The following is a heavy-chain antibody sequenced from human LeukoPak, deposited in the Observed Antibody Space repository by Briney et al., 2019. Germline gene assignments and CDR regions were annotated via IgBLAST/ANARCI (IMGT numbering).Heavy chain of an antibody. Sequence: PGGSLRLSCAVSGITLSNYGMSWVRQAPGKGLEWVAGIGDSGGSTNYADSVKGRFTISRDNPKNTLYLQMNSLRAEDTAVYFCARRGIVIRAVIIVGFNRAAYYFDYWGQGALVTVSS. V-gene: IGHV3-23*01. J-gene: IGHJ4*02. CDR1: GITLSNYG. CDR3: ARRGIVIRAVIIVGFNRAAYYFDY. CDR2: IGDSGGST. D-gene: IGHD3-10*01.